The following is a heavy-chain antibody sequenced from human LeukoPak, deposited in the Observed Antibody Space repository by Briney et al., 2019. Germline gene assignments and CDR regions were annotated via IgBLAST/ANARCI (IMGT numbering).Heavy chain of an antibody. V-gene: IGHV3-74*01. CDR2: INTDGSST. J-gene: IGHJ4*02. D-gene: IGHD6-19*01. CDR1: GFTFSTYW. Sequence: PGGSLRLSCAASGFTFSTYWMHWVRQAPGKGLVWVSRINTDGSSTAYADSVQGRFTISRDNAKNTLYLQMNSLRAEDTAVYYCAKRIAVAGTYQPVDYWGQGTLVTVSS. CDR3: AKRIAVAGTYQPVDY.